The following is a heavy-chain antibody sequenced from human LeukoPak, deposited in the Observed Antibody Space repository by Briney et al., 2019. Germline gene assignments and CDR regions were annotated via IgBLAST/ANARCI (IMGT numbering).Heavy chain of an antibody. CDR1: GFTFSSHA. V-gene: IGHV3-23*01. D-gene: IGHD3-22*01. Sequence: GECLRLSCVASGFTFSSHAMAWVRQAPGKGLEWVQSIGGRGGSTYYADSVKGRFTISRDNSKNTLYLQMNSLRADDTALYDCARDPEVVAFHYFDFWGQGTLVTVSS. J-gene: IGHJ4*02. CDR2: IGGRGGST. CDR3: ARDPEVVAFHYFDF.